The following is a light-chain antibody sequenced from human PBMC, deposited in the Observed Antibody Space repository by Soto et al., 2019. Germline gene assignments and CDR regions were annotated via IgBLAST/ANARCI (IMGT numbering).Light chain of an antibody. Sequence: QSALTQPASVSGSPGQSITISCTGTSSDVGGYNYVSWYQQHPGKAPKLMIYDVSNRPSGVSSRFSGSKSGNTASLTISGLQAEYEADYYCSSYTSSNTLHVLFVGGTKLTVL. CDR1: SSDVGGYNY. V-gene: IGLV2-14*01. CDR3: SSYTSSNTLHVL. CDR2: DVS. J-gene: IGLJ2*01.